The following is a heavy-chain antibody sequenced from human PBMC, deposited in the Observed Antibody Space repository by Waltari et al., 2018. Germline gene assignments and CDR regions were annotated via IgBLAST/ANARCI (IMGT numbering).Heavy chain of an antibody. V-gene: IGHV3-21*01. Sequence: EVQLVGSGGGLVKPGGSLRLSCAASGFPFMSYPMKWVRQAPGKGLEWVSSISSGSSYIYYADSVKGRFTISRDNAKNSLYLQMNSLRVEDTAVYYCAREWGVMVGTAGFYFDYWGQGALVTVSS. CDR2: ISSGSSYI. D-gene: IGHD2-15*01. CDR1: GFPFMSYP. J-gene: IGHJ4*02. CDR3: AREWGVMVGTAGFYFDY.